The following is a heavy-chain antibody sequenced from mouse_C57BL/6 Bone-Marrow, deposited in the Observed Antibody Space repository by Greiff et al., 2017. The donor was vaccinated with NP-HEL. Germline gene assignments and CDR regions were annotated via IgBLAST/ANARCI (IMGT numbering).Heavy chain of an antibody. J-gene: IGHJ1*03. CDR2: IDPNSGGT. CDR3: ARYYYGSRGWYFDV. Sequence: QVQLKQPGADLVKPGASVKLSCKASGYTFTSYWMHWVKQRPGRGLEWIGRIDPNSGGTKFNEKFKTKATLTVDKPSSTAYMQLSSLTSEDAAGYYCARYYYGSRGWYFDVWGTGTTVTVSS. D-gene: IGHD1-1*01. CDR1: GYTFTSYW. V-gene: IGHV1-72*01.